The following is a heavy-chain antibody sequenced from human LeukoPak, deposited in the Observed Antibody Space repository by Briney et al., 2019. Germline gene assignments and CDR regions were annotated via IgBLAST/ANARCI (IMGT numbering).Heavy chain of an antibody. J-gene: IGHJ4*02. Sequence: ASVKVSCKASGYTFTSYGISWVRQAPGQGLEWMGCLSAYNGNTNYAQKLQGRVTMTTDTSTSTAYMELRSLRSDDTAVYYCARDRVRTYYYDSSGYADLDYWGQGTLVTVSS. V-gene: IGHV1-18*01. CDR3: ARDRVRTYYYDSSGYADLDY. CDR1: GYTFTSYG. D-gene: IGHD3-22*01. CDR2: LSAYNGNT.